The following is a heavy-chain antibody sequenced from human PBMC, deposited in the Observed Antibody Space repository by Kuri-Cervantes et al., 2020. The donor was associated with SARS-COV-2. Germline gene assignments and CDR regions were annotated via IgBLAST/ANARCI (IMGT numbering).Heavy chain of an antibody. CDR3: ARGGN. CDR2: INHSGST. J-gene: IGHJ4*02. CDR1: GGSFSGYY. Sequence: GSLRLSCAVYGGSFSGYYWSWIRQPPGKGLEWIGEINHSGSTNYNPSLKSRVTRSAYTSKNQFSLKLSSVTAADTAVYYCARGGNWGQGTLVTVSS. V-gene: IGHV4-34*01. D-gene: IGHD1-14*01.